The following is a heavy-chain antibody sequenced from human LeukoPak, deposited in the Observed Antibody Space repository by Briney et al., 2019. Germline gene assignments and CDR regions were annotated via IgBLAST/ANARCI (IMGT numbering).Heavy chain of an antibody. CDR3: AKDSRRVVPAAKGPYFDY. CDR2: ISWNSGSI. D-gene: IGHD2-2*01. Sequence: GRSLRLSCAASGFTFDDYAMHWVRQAPGKGMEWVSGISWNSGSIGYADSVKGRFTISRDNAKNSLYLQMNSLRAEDTALYYCAKDSRRVVPAAKGPYFDYWGQGTLVTVSS. V-gene: IGHV3-9*01. J-gene: IGHJ4*02. CDR1: GFTFDDYA.